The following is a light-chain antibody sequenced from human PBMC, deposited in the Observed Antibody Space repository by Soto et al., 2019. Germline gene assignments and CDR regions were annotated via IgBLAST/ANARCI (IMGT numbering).Light chain of an antibody. J-gene: IGLJ2*01. CDR3: SSYTSSSPLVV. CDR1: SSDVGGYNY. V-gene: IGLV2-14*01. CDR2: EVN. Sequence: QSALTQPASVSGSPGQSITISCTGTSSDVGGYNYVSWYQQHPGKAPKLMIYEVNNRPSGVSNRFSGSKSGNTAYLTISGLQAEDEADYYCSSYTSSSPLVVFGGGTKLTVL.